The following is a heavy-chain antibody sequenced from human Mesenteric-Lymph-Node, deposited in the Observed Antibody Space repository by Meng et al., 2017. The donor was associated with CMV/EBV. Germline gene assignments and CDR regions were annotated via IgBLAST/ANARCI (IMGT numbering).Heavy chain of an antibody. CDR1: GYTFTSYD. D-gene: IGHD3-3*01. J-gene: IGHJ6*02. CDR2: MNPNSGNT. CDR3: ARSDTIFGVVITTYGMDV. Sequence: SVKVSCKASGYTFTSYDINWVRQATGQGLEWMGWMNPNSGNTGYAQKFQGRVTMTRNTSISTAYMELSSLRSEDTAVYYCARSDTIFGVVITTYGMDVWGQGTTVTVSS. V-gene: IGHV1-8*01.